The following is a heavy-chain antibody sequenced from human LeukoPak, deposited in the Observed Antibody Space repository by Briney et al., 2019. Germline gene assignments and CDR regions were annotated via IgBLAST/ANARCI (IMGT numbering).Heavy chain of an antibody. V-gene: IGHV6-1*01. CDR3: GRVSSPWSPRDAFDI. CDR2: TYYKSTWYN. Sequence: SQTLSLTCAISGDSVSSNSATWNWIRQSPSRGLEWLGRTYYKSTWYNDYAVSVKSRITINSDTSKNQFSLQLNSVTPEDTAVYYCGRVSSPWSPRDAFDIWGQGTMVTVSP. J-gene: IGHJ3*02. CDR1: GDSVSSNSAT. D-gene: IGHD1-26*01.